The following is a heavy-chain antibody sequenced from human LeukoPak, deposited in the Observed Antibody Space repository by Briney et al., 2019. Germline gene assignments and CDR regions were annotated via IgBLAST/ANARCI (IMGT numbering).Heavy chain of an antibody. CDR2: IYYSGST. CDR3: ACRHDAFDI. CDR1: GVSISSYY. V-gene: IGHV4-59*01. J-gene: IGHJ3*02. Sequence: PSASLSLTCTVSGVSISSYYWSWIRQPPGKGLEWIGYIYYSGSTNYNPSLKSRVTISVDTSKNQFSLKLSSVTAADTAVYYCACRHDAFDIWGQGTMVTVSS.